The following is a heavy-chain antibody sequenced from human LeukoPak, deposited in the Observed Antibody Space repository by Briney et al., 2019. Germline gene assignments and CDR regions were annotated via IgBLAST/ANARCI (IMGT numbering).Heavy chain of an antibody. CDR2: ISGSGGST. Sequence: PGGSLRLSCAASGFTFSSYAMSWVRQAPGKGLEWVSAISGSGGSTYYADSVKGRFTISRDNSKNTLYLQMNSLRAEDTAVYYCAKGWYCSSTSCYTPPQYYYYYMDVWGKGTTVTVSS. CDR3: AKGWYCSSTSCYTPPQYYYYYMDV. V-gene: IGHV3-23*01. D-gene: IGHD2-2*02. J-gene: IGHJ6*03. CDR1: GFTFSSYA.